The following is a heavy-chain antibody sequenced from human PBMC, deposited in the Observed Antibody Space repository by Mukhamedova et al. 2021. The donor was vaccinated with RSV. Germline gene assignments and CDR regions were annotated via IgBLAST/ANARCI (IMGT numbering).Heavy chain of an antibody. Sequence: VRQAPGKGLEWVANIKQDGSEKYYVDSVKGRFTISRDNAKNSLYLQMNSLRAEDTAVYYCARGKWFFHHAFDIWGQGTMVTVSS. CDR2: IKQDGSEK. J-gene: IGHJ3*02. D-gene: IGHD3-22*01. V-gene: IGHV3-7*01. CDR3: ARGKWFFHHAFDI.